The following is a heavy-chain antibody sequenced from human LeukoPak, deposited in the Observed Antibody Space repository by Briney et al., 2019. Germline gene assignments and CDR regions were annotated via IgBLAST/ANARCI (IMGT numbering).Heavy chain of an antibody. CDR2: ISYDGSNK. J-gene: IGHJ4*02. Sequence: GRSLRLSCAASGFTFSSYAVHWVRQASGKGLEWVAVISYDGSNKYYADSVKGRFTISRDNSKNTLYLQMNSLRAEDTAVYYCARERRDAFDYWGQGTLVTVSS. CDR3: ARERRDAFDY. CDR1: GFTFSSYA. V-gene: IGHV3-30-3*01.